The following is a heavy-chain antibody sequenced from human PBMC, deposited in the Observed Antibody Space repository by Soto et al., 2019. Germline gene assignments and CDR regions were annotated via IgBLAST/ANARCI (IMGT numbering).Heavy chain of an antibody. Sequence: QVQLVQSGAEVKKPGASVKLSCKTSGYTFTGYVVDWVRQAPGQGLEWMGWINSGNGNTKYSEKVTGRVTISRDTSASTGYMELNSLTSADTAVYYCARGLTIFGVVIGYWGQGTLVTVSS. CDR2: INSGNGNT. J-gene: IGHJ4*02. D-gene: IGHD3-3*01. CDR1: GYTFTGYV. V-gene: IGHV1-3*01. CDR3: ARGLTIFGVVIGY.